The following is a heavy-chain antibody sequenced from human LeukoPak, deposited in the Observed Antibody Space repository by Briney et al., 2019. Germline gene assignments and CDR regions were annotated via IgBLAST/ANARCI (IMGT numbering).Heavy chain of an antibody. D-gene: IGHD3-10*01. CDR3: AKVGDYYGSGKYSNFDY. V-gene: IGHV3-23*01. Sequence: GGSLRLSCAASGFTFSSYAMTWVRQAPGKGLEWVSAISGRGSTTYYADSVKGRFTISRDNSKNTLYLQMSSLRAEDTAVYYCAKVGDYYGSGKYSNFDYWGQGTLVTVSS. J-gene: IGHJ4*02. CDR2: ISGRGSTT. CDR1: GFTFSSYA.